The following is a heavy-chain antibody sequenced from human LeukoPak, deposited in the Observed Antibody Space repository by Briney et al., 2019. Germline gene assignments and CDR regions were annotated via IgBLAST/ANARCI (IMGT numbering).Heavy chain of an antibody. CDR3: ARSVIAARTLVA. V-gene: IGHV4-61*02. Sequence: PSETPSLTCTVSGGSNSSGSYYWSWIRQPAGKGLEWIGRIYTSGSTNYHPSLKSRVTISVDTSKTQFSLKLSSVTAADTAVYYCARSVIAARTLVAWGQGTLVTVSS. D-gene: IGHD6-6*01. CDR2: IYTSGST. J-gene: IGHJ5*02. CDR1: GGSNSSGSYY.